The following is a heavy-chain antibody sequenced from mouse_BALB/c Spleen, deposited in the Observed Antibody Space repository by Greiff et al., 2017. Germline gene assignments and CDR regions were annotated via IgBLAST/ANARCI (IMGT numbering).Heavy chain of an antibody. CDR2: ISYDGSN. Sequence: DVQLQESGPGLVKPSQSLSLTCSVTGYSITSGYYWNWIRQFPGNKLEWMGYISYDGSNNYNPSLKNRISITRDTSKNQFFLKLNSVTTEDTATYYCARDDYHYAMDYWGQGTSVTVSS. V-gene: IGHV3-6*02. CDR3: ARDDYHYAMDY. CDR1: GYSITSGYY. D-gene: IGHD2-4*01. J-gene: IGHJ4*01.